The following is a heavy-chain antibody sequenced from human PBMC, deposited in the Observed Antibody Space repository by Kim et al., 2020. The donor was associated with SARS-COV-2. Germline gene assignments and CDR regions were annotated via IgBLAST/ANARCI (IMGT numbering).Heavy chain of an antibody. V-gene: IGHV3-23*01. D-gene: IGHD4-4*01. Sequence: AVSLKCRFTSTRDNSKNTLYRQMNSLRAEDTAVYYCAKDFFYSNFLFDYWGQGTLVIVSS. CDR3: AKDFFYSNFLFDY. J-gene: IGHJ4*02.